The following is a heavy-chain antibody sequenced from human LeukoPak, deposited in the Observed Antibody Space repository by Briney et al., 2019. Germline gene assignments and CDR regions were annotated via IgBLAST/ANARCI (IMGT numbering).Heavy chain of an antibody. J-gene: IGHJ5*02. CDR2: INPNSGGT. V-gene: IGHV1-2*02. CDR1: GYTFTGYY. Sequence: SVKVSCKASGYTFTGYYMHWVRQAPGQGLEWMGWINPNSGGTNYAQKFQGRVTMTRDTSISTAYMELSRLRSDDTAVYYCARGDKNYYDSSGYSSCLDPWGQGTPVTVSS. D-gene: IGHD3-22*01. CDR3: ARGDKNYYDSSGYSSCLDP.